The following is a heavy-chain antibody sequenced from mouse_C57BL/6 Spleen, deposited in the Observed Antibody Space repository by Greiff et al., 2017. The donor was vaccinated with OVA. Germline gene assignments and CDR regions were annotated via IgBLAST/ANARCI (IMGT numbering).Heavy chain of an antibody. CDR1: GFSLTSYG. D-gene: IGHD2-3*01. Sequence: VQLQESGPGLVAPAQSLSITCTVSGFSLTSYGVSWVRQPPGKGLEWLGVMWGDGSTNYHSALISRLSISKDNSKSQVFLKLNSLQTDDTATYYCAKEGGFYDYNAMDYWGQGTSVTVSS. J-gene: IGHJ4*01. CDR2: MWGDGST. CDR3: AKEGGFYDYNAMDY. V-gene: IGHV2-3*01.